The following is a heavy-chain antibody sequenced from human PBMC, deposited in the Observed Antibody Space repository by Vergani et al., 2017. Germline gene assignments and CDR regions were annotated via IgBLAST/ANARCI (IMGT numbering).Heavy chain of an antibody. CDR3: ARRSSSYYFDI. CDR1: GGSISSGDYY. Sequence: QVQLQESGPGLVKPSQTLSLTCTVSGGSISSGDYYWGWIRQPPGKGLEWISSVSHSGDTYFNPSLKGRVSISMDTSKNYFFLTLSSVTAADTAMYYCARRSSSYYFDIWGQGVLITVSS. D-gene: IGHD3-22*01. J-gene: IGHJ5*02. V-gene: IGHV4-39*02. CDR2: VSHSGDT.